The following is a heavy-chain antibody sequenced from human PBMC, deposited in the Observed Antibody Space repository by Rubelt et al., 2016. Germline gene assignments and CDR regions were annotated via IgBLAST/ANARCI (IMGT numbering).Heavy chain of an antibody. CDR3: ALTTIIPGMDV. Sequence: QLQLQESGPGLVKPSETLSLTCTVSGDSISISTYFWGWIRQPPGKGLEWIANVCYSGSTNSNPSLKSRVTISVDTSKNQFALKLGSVTAADTAVYYCALTTIIPGMDVWGQGTTVTVSS. CDR2: VCYSGST. J-gene: IGHJ6*02. CDR1: GDSISISTYF. V-gene: IGHV4-39*07. D-gene: IGHD2-21*02.